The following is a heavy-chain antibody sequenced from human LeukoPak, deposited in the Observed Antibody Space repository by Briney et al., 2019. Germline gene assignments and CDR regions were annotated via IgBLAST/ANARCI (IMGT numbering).Heavy chain of an antibody. Sequence: SETLSLTCTVSGGSISSYYWSWIRQPAGKGLEWIGRIYTSGSTNYNPSLKSRVTMSVDTSKNQFSLKLSSVTAADTAVYYCAREASHGYINWFDPRGQGTLVTVSS. V-gene: IGHV4-4*07. CDR3: AREASHGYINWFDP. CDR1: GGSISSYY. D-gene: IGHD1-1*01. J-gene: IGHJ5*02. CDR2: IYTSGST.